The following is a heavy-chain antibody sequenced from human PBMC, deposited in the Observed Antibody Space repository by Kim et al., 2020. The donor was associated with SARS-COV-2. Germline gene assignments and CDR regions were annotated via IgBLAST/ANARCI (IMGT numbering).Heavy chain of an antibody. CDR3: ARDSDRSSSSSY. J-gene: IGHJ4*02. D-gene: IGHD6-13*01. V-gene: IGHV3-21*01. Sequence: YYADSVKGRFTISRDNAKNSLYLQMNSLRAEDTAVYYCARDSDRSSSSSYWGQGTLVTVSS.